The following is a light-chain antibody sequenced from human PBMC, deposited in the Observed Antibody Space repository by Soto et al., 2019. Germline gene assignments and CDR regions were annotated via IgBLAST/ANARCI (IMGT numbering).Light chain of an antibody. J-gene: IGKJ1*01. CDR1: QGIRND. Sequence: AIQMTQSPSSLSASVGDRVTITCRASQGIRNDLGWYQQKPGKATKLLIYAASSLQSGVPSRFSGSGSGTDFTITISSLQPEDFATYYCLQDYNYPWTFGQGTKVEIK. V-gene: IGKV1-6*01. CDR2: AAS. CDR3: LQDYNYPWT.